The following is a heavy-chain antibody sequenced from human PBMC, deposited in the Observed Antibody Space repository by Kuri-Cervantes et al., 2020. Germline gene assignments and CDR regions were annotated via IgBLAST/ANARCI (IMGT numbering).Heavy chain of an antibody. CDR3: ARDPDILLSGNFDS. Sequence: SLKISCVVSGFIIDDYAMHWVRQAPGKGLEWVSVISWNSDRLVYADSVKGRFTIFRDNAKNSLYLEMNSLRVEDTAVYYCARDPDILLSGNFDSWGQGTLVTVSS. CDR1: GFIIDDYA. D-gene: IGHD2-15*01. CDR2: ISWNSDRL. V-gene: IGHV3-9*01. J-gene: IGHJ4*02.